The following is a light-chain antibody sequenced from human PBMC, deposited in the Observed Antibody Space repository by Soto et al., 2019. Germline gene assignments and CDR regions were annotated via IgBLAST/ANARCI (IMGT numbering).Light chain of an antibody. CDR1: SSDVGSYKY. J-gene: IGLJ2*01. Sequence: QSALTQPDSVSGSPGQSITISCTGTSSDVGSYKYVSWYQQHPGKAPKLLIYEVTNRPSGVSNRFSGSKSGNTASLTISGLQAEDEADYYCNSYTTSSTVVFGGGTKVTVL. CDR2: EVT. V-gene: IGLV2-14*01. CDR3: NSYTTSSTVV.